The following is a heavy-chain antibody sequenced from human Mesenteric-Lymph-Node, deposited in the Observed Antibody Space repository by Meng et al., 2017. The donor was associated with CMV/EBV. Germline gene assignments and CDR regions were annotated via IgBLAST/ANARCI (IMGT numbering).Heavy chain of an antibody. V-gene: IGHV3-21*01. D-gene: IGHD1-7*01. Sequence: GESLKISCAASGFTFSSYSMNWVRQAPGKELEWVSSISSSSYIYYADSVKGRFTISRDNAKNSLYLQMNSLRAEDTAVYYCARDNWNYRSFDYWGQGTLVTVSS. CDR2: ISSSSYI. CDR1: GFTFSSYS. J-gene: IGHJ4*02. CDR3: ARDNWNYRSFDY.